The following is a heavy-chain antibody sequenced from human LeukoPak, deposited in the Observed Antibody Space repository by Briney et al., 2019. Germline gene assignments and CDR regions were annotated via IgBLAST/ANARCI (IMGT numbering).Heavy chain of an antibody. J-gene: IGHJ3*02. Sequence: MASGTLSLTCAVSGGSISSSNWWSWVRQPPGKGLEWIGEIYHSGSTNYNPSLKSRVTISVDKSKNQFSLKLSSVTAADTAVYYCARDHSLDATLDIWGQGTMVTVSS. D-gene: IGHD2-15*01. V-gene: IGHV4-4*02. CDR3: ARDHSLDATLDI. CDR2: IYHSGST. CDR1: GGSISSSNW.